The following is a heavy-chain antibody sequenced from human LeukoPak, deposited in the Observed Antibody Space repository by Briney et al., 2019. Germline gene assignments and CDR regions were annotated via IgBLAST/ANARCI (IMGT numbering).Heavy chain of an antibody. D-gene: IGHD2/OR15-2a*01. Sequence: PGGSLRLSCAASGFTFSNSAMNWVRQAPGKGLEWVSSINDVSSHIYYADSVKGRFTISRNNANNSVSLQMNNLRAEDTAVYYCVRDSTYYLRYGYFDSWGQGILVTVSS. CDR3: VRDSTYYLRYGYFDS. CDR2: INDVSSHI. J-gene: IGHJ4*02. V-gene: IGHV3-21*06. CDR1: GFTFSNSA.